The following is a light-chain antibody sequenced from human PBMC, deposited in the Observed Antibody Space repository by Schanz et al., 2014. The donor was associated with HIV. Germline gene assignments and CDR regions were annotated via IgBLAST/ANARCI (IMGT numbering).Light chain of an antibody. CDR3: QRYNIAPLT. CDR2: GAS. J-gene: IGKJ4*01. CDR1: QTVSNN. Sequence: EIVMTQSPGTLSVSPGERATLSCRASQTVSNNLAWYQQKPGQAPRLLIYGASTRVTGIPARFSGSGSGTEFTLTISSLQSEDVATYYCQRYNIAPLTFGGGTRVDIK. V-gene: IGKV3-15*01.